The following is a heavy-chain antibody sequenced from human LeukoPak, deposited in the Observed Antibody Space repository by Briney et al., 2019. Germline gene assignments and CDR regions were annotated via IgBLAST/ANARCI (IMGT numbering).Heavy chain of an antibody. V-gene: IGHV3-21*01. J-gene: IGHJ4*02. Sequence: PGGSLRLSCAASGFTFSGYVMTWVRQAPGKGLECVSSITFSSSHIYYADPVKGRFTISRDNSKNTLYLQMNSLRAEDTSVYYCAKDQQLQPFHYWGQGTLVTVSS. D-gene: IGHD2-2*01. CDR2: ITFSSSHI. CDR1: GFTFSGYV. CDR3: AKDQQLQPFHY.